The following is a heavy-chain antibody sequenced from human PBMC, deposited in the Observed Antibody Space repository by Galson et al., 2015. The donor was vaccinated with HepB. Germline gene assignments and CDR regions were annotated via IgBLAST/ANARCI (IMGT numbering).Heavy chain of an antibody. J-gene: IGHJ4*02. Sequence: SLRLSCAASGFTFSRYGMHWVRQAPGKGLEWVAVVWADGINRYYGDSVKGRFTISRDNSKNTLDLQMNSLRADDTAIYYRVREVVVDVGNTAAFFDYWGQGILVTVSS. CDR1: GFTFSRYG. CDR3: VREVVVDVGNTAAFFDY. CDR2: VWADGINR. V-gene: IGHV3-33*01. D-gene: IGHD2-15*01.